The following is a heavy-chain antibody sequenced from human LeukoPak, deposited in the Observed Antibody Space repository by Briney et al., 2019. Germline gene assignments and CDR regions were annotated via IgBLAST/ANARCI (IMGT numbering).Heavy chain of an antibody. D-gene: IGHD6-19*01. V-gene: IGHV4-31*03. Sequence: SETLSLTCTVSGGSISSGGYYWGWIRQHPGKGLEWIGYIYYSGSAYYNPSLKSRITISVDTSKNQFSLKLSSVTAADTAVYYCARHSSSAWYYYFDYWGQGTLVAVSS. J-gene: IGHJ4*02. CDR2: IYYSGSA. CDR3: ARHSSSAWYYYFDY. CDR1: GGSISSGGYY.